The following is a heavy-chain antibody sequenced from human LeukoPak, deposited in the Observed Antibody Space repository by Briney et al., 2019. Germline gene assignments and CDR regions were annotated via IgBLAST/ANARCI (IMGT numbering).Heavy chain of an antibody. CDR2: IYHSGGT. V-gene: IGHV4-59*01. D-gene: IGHD3-16*01. CDR3: ARVGGFHLQFDP. CDR1: GGSLNSDY. Sequence: PSETLSLTCTVSGGSLNSDYWSWIRQPPGKGLEWIGYIYHSGGTYYNPSLESRVTVSVDTSKKHFSLKLTSVTAADTAVYYCARVGGFHLQFDPWGQGTLVTVSS. J-gene: IGHJ5*02.